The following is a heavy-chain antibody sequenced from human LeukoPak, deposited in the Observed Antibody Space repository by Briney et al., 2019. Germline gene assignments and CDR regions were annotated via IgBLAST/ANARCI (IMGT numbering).Heavy chain of an antibody. Sequence: PGGSLRLSCAASGFTFSSYAMSWVRQAPGKGLEWVSAISGSGGSTYYADSVKGRFTISSDNSKNTLYLQMNSLRAEDTAVYYCAKDANYDFWSGYYAFDYWGQGTLVTVSS. D-gene: IGHD3-3*01. J-gene: IGHJ4*02. CDR3: AKDANYDFWSGYYAFDY. CDR2: ISGSGGST. V-gene: IGHV3-23*01. CDR1: GFTFSSYA.